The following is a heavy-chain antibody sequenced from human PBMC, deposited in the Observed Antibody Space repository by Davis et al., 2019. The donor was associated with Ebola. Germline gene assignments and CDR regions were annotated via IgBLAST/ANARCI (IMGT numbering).Heavy chain of an antibody. CDR2: INPNSGGT. Sequence: ASVKVSCKASGYTFTGYYMHWLRQAPGQGLEWMGWINPNSGGTNYAQKFQGWVTMTRDTSISTAYMELSRLRSDDTAVYYCAREGGASVPAAMPDYYYYGMDVWGQGTTVTVSS. D-gene: IGHD2-2*01. V-gene: IGHV1-2*04. CDR1: GYTFTGYY. J-gene: IGHJ6*02. CDR3: AREGGASVPAAMPDYYYYGMDV.